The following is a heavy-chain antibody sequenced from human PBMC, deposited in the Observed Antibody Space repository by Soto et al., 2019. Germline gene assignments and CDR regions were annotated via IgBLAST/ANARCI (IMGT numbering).Heavy chain of an antibody. CDR3: AREVLDTTVDYY. CDR2: IYHTGSS. J-gene: IGHJ4*02. Sequence: SETLSLTCTVSGVSINSADFYWSWIRQAPGKGLEWIGYIYHTGSSQHHPSLRGRVDISMDTSKNQFSLELRSVTAADTAMYYCAREVLDTTVDYYWGQGGMVTASS. D-gene: IGHD4-17*01. CDR1: GVSINSADFY. V-gene: IGHV4-30-4*01.